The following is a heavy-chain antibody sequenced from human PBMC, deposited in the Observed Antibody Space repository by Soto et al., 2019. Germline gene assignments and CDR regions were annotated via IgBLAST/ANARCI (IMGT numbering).Heavy chain of an antibody. CDR2: ISSSSSYI. Sequence: GGSLRLSCAASGFTFSSYSMNWVRQAPGKGLEWVSSISSSSSYIYYADSVKGRFTISRDNAKNSLYLQMNSLRAEDTAVYYCAREVGQWLTDYYYYYGMDVWGQGTTVTVSS. CDR3: AREVGQWLTDYYYYYGMDV. J-gene: IGHJ6*02. CDR1: GFTFSSYS. V-gene: IGHV3-21*01. D-gene: IGHD6-19*01.